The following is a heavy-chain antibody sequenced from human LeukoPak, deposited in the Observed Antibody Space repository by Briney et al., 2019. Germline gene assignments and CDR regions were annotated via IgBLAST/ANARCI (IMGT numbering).Heavy chain of an antibody. Sequence: GGSLRLSCAASGFSFSTHSLTWVRQAPGKGLQWVATINHDGNEKDYVDSVKGRFTISRDNAENSLYLQLNSLRAEDTAIYYCARGSGWLDYWGQGTLVTVSS. CDR1: GFSFSTHS. J-gene: IGHJ4*02. D-gene: IGHD6-19*01. V-gene: IGHV3-7*03. CDR2: INHDGNEK. CDR3: ARGSGWLDY.